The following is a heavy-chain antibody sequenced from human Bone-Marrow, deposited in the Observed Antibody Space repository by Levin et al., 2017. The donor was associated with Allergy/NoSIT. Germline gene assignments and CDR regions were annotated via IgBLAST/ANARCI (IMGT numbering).Heavy chain of an antibody. J-gene: IGHJ5*02. CDR2: ISGSTSTT. Sequence: GESLKISCAASGFTFSSYNMNWVRQAPGKGLEWVSYISGSTSTTFYADSVKGRFTISRDNAKNSLYLQMNSLRAEDTAVYYCARDSSGWLNWFDPWGQGTLVIVSS. CDR3: ARDSSGWLNWFDP. D-gene: IGHD6-19*01. V-gene: IGHV3-48*04. CDR1: GFTFSSYN.